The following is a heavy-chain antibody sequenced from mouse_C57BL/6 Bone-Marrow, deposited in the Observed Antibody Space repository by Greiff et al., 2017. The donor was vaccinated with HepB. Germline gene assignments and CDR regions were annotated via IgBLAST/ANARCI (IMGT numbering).Heavy chain of an antibody. CDR1: GYTFTDYY. CDR3: TRGGAY. V-gene: IGHV1-19*01. CDR2: INPYNGGT. Sequence: EVKLMESGPVLVKPGASVKMSCKASGYTFTDYYMNWVKQSHGKSLEWIGVINPYNGGTSYNQKFKGKSTLTVDKSSSTAYMQLSSLTSEDSAVYYCTRGGAYWGQGTLVTVSA. J-gene: IGHJ3*01.